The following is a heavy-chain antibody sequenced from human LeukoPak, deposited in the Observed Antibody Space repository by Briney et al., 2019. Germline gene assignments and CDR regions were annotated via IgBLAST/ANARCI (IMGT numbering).Heavy chain of an antibody. D-gene: IGHD2-8*01. CDR3: ARLVSGDRYFDY. CDR1: GGSISSYY. J-gene: IGHJ4*02. V-gene: IGHV4-59*08. Sequence: PSETLSLTCTVSGGSISSYYWSWIRQPPGKGLEWIGYVYYNGNSNYNPSLESRVTISVDTSKNQFSLKLSSVTAADTAVYYCARLVSGDRYFDYWGQGTLVTVSS. CDR2: VYYNGNS.